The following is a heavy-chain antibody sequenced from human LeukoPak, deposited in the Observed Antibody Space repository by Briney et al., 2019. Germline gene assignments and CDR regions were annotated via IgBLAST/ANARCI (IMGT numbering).Heavy chain of an antibody. V-gene: IGHV4-4*07. J-gene: IGHJ5*02. CDR3: TRDTGTTGEVKFDP. Sequence: PSETLSLTCTVSGGSLSSYYWSWIRQPPGKGLEWIGRIYTSGSTTYNPSLKSRVTMSVDTSKSQFSLNLMSVTAADTAVYYCTRDTGTTGEVKFDPWGQGTLVTVSS. D-gene: IGHD4-17*01. CDR2: IYTSGST. CDR1: GGSLSSYY.